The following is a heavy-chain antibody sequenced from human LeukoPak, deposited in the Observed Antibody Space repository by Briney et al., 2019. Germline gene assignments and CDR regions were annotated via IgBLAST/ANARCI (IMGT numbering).Heavy chain of an antibody. CDR1: GFTFSSYS. CDR3: ARAFYGSGSSYFDY. Sequence: GGTLRLSCAASGFTFSSYSMNWVRQAPGKGLEWVSSISSSSSYIYYADSVKGRFTISRDNAKNSLYLQMNSLRAEDTAVYYCARAFYGSGSSYFDYWGQGTLVTVSS. D-gene: IGHD3-10*01. CDR2: ISSSSSYI. J-gene: IGHJ4*02. V-gene: IGHV3-21*01.